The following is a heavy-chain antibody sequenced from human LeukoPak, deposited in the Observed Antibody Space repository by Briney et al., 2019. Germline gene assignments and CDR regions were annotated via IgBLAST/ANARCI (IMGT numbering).Heavy chain of an antibody. D-gene: IGHD2-15*01. CDR3: ATEGGPPIERY. CDR1: GFTFSSYA. J-gene: IGHJ4*02. V-gene: IGHV3-23*01. CDR2: TGGRTDTT. Sequence: GGSLRLSCAASGFTFSSYAMSWVRQAPGKGLGWVSATGGRTDTTYYADSVKGRFTISRDNSKNTLFLQMNSLRAEDTAVYYCATEGGPPIERYWGQGTLVTVSS.